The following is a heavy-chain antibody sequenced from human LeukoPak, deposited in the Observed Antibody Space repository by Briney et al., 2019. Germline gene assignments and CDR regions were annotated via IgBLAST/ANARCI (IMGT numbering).Heavy chain of an antibody. CDR3: ARGFRSVTTWGYFDF. Sequence: PGGSLRLSCAASGFTVSTNYMSWVRQAPGKGLEWVSLIYSGGGTYYADSVKGRFTISRDNSRNTPSLQMNSLRVDDTAVYYCARGFRSVTTWGYFDFWGQGALVTVSS. CDR1: GFTVSTNY. J-gene: IGHJ4*02. CDR2: IYSGGGT. V-gene: IGHV3-66*01. D-gene: IGHD4-17*01.